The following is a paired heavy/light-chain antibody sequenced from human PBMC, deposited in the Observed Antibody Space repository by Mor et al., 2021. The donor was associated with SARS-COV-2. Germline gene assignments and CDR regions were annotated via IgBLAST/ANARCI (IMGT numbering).Light chain of an antibody. CDR3: QNYNSDPQA. J-gene: IGKJ1*01. CDR2: AAS. Sequence: DIQMTQSPSSLSASVGDRVTITCRASQGISNYLAWYQQKPGKVPKLLIYAASTLQSGVPSRFSGSGSGTDFTLTISSLQPEDVATYYCQNYNSDPQAFGQGTKVAIK. V-gene: IGKV1-27*01. CDR1: QGISNY.
Heavy chain of an antibody. V-gene: IGHV3-23*01. J-gene: IGHJ4*02. CDR2: ISGSGGST. Sequence: EVQLLESGGGLVQPGGSLRLSCAASGVTFNTYAMSWVRQPPGKGLEWVSAISGSGGSTYYVDSVKGRFTISRDNSKNTLYLQMNSLRSEDTAVYYCAKAINHIILGSIGYFDYWGQGTLVTVSS. CDR1: GVTFNTYA. CDR3: AKAINHIILGSIGYFDY. D-gene: IGHD1-26*01.